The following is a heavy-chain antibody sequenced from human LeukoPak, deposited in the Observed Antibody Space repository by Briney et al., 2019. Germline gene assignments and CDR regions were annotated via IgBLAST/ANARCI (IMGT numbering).Heavy chain of an antibody. Sequence: SETLSLTCTVSGGSISSYYWSWIRQPPGKGLEWMGYIYYSGSTNYNPSLKSRVTISVDTSKNQFSLKLSSVTAADTAVYYCARGGYSYGLYVHRAFDIWGQGTMVTVSS. CDR3: ARGGYSYGLYVHRAFDI. CDR1: GGSISSYY. CDR2: IYYSGST. D-gene: IGHD5-18*01. V-gene: IGHV4-59*01. J-gene: IGHJ3*02.